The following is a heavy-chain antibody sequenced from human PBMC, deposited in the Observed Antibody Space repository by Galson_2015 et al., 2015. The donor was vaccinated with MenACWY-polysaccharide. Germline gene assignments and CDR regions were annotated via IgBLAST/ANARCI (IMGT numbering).Heavy chain of an antibody. J-gene: IGHJ5*02. Sequence: LSLTCNVSGASMSSYYWGWIRQPPGKGLEWIGYMHPSGRGNYNPSLRSRVSVSVDASKKQFSLKVNSVSAADTAVYYCVAELYQQPFGWFDPWGQGTQVTVSS. CDR2: MHPSGRG. CDR1: GASMSSYY. D-gene: IGHD2-2*01. V-gene: IGHV4-59*03. CDR3: VAELYQQPFGWFDP.